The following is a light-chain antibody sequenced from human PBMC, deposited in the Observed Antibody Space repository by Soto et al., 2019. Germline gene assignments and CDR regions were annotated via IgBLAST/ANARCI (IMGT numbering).Light chain of an antibody. CDR1: QDINSY. CDR2: GAS. V-gene: IGKV1D-16*01. Sequence: DVQMTQSPSSLSASVGDRVTITCRASQDINSYLAWYQQKPGNAPKSLIYGASSLQTRVPSRFSGSESGTDFTLTISNLQPEDSATYYYQQYYIYPLTFGGGTKVEIK. CDR3: QQYYIYPLT. J-gene: IGKJ4*01.